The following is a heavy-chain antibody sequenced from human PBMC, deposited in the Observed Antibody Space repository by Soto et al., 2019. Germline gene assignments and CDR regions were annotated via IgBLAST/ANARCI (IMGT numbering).Heavy chain of an antibody. V-gene: IGHV3-23*01. CDR3: AKIFKTPPTGAFYT. D-gene: IGHD3-3*01. J-gene: IGHJ3*02. CDR1: GFTFSTYT. Sequence: GGSLRLSCAASGFTFSTYTMRWVRQAPGKGLEWVSTISSSGADTYYADSVKGRFTISRDNSKNTLYLQMNSLRAEDTAIYYCAKIFKTPPTGAFYTWGQGKMVPISS. CDR2: ISSSGADT.